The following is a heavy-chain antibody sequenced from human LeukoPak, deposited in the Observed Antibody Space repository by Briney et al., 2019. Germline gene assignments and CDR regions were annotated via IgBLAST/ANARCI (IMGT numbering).Heavy chain of an antibody. CDR2: ISGSGGST. CDR1: GFTFSSYA. D-gene: IGHD3-3*01. J-gene: IGHJ4*02. CDR3: AKNAGSGYHIGPLDFDY. Sequence: PGXXXRLXCAASGFTFSSYAMSWVRQARGXGLXXVSAISGSGGSTYYADSVKGRFTISRDNSKNTLYLQMNSLRAEDTAVYYCAKNAGSGYHIGPLDFDYWGQGTLVTVSS. V-gene: IGHV3-23*01.